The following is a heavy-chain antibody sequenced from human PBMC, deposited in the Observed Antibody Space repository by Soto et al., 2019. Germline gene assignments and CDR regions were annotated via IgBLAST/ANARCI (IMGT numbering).Heavy chain of an antibody. CDR2: IFNRGST. V-gene: IGHV4-4*07. Sequence: SETLSLTCSVSGVSVTSYYWNWIRQPAGKGLEWIGRIFNRGSTSYNPSLKSRVTVSLDTSKNQISLRLNSVAAADTAVYYCARDTGYSYGAYYDYSGQGTLVTVYS. CDR1: GVSVTSYY. J-gene: IGHJ4*02. CDR3: ARDTGYSYGAYYDY. D-gene: IGHD5-18*01.